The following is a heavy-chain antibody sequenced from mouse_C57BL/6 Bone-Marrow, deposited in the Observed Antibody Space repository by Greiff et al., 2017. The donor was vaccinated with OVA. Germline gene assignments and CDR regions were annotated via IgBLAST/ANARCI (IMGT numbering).Heavy chain of an antibody. Sequence: EVKVEESGGGLVQPGGSLKLSCAASGFTFSDFYMYWIRQTPEKRLEWVACISNGGGSTYYPDTVKGRFTISRDNAKNTLYLQMSRLKSEDTAMYYCARLDAMDYWGQGTSVTVSS. CDR2: ISNGGGST. J-gene: IGHJ4*01. CDR3: ARLDAMDY. V-gene: IGHV5-12*01. CDR1: GFTFSDFY.